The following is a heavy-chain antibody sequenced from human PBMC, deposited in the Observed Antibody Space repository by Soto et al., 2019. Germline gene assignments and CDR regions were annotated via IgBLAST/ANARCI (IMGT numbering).Heavy chain of an antibody. Sequence: SETLSLTCAVSGYSISSGYYWGWIRQPPGKGLEWIGSIYHSGSTYYNPSLKSRVTISVDTSKNQFSLKLSSVTAADTAVYYCARESNDFLSGYYSGWFDPWGQGTLVTVSS. D-gene: IGHD3-3*01. CDR1: GYSISSGYY. CDR2: IYHSGST. CDR3: ARESNDFLSGYYSGWFDP. V-gene: IGHV4-38-2*02. J-gene: IGHJ5*02.